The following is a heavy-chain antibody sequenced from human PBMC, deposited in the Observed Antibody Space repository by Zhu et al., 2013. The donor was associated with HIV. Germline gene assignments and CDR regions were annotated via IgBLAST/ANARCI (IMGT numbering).Heavy chain of an antibody. CDR2: IIPIFGTA. Sequence: QVQLVQSGAEVKKPGSSVKVSCKASGGTFSSYAISWVRQAPGQGLEWMGGIIPIFGTANYAQKFQGRVTITADESTSTAYMELSSLRSEDTAVYYCASTQGIVGSTSCYIRACYYGMDVWDQGTTVTVSS. CDR1: GGTFSSYA. V-gene: IGHV1-69*01. J-gene: IGHJ6*02. D-gene: IGHD2-2*02. CDR3: ASTQGIVGSTSCYIRACYYGMDV.